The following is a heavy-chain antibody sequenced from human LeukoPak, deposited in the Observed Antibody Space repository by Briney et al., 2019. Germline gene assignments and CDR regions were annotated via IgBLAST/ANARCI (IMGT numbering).Heavy chain of an antibody. Sequence: ASVKVSCKASGYTFSNYGFGWVRQAPGQGLEWMGWISTYNGDTNYAQKVQGRVTMTEDTSTDTAYMELRSLRSDDTAVYYCARIFPPEYCSGGSCYRSTFDYWGQGTLVTVSS. CDR3: ARIFPPEYCSGGSCYRSTFDY. CDR1: GYTFSNYG. V-gene: IGHV1-18*01. D-gene: IGHD2-15*01. CDR2: ISTYNGDT. J-gene: IGHJ4*02.